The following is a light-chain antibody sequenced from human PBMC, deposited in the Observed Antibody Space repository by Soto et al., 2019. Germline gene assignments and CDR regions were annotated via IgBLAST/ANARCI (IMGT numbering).Light chain of an antibody. CDR1: QSVSRN. V-gene: IGKV3-15*01. J-gene: IGKJ1*01. CDR3: QQYNSYSLT. CDR2: GVS. Sequence: ERVLTQSPATLSVSWLERXPLXCRASQSVSRNLAWYQQKPGQAPRLLIYGVSTRATDIPARFSGSGSGTEFTLTISSLQPDDFATYYCQQYNSYSLTFGQGTKVDNK.